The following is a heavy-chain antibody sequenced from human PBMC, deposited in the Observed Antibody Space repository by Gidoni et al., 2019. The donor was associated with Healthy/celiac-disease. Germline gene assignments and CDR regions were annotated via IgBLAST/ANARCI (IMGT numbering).Heavy chain of an antibody. D-gene: IGHD3-3*01. V-gene: IGHV4-39*01. CDR1: GCSISSSSYY. Sequence: QLQLQESGPGLVKPSETLSLTCTVSGCSISSSSYYWGWIRQPPGKGLEWIGSIYYSGSTYYNPSLKSRVTISVDTSKNQFSLKLSSVTAADTAVYYCARTHYDLVNWFDPWGQGTLVTVSS. CDR3: ARTHYDLVNWFDP. CDR2: IYYSGST. J-gene: IGHJ5*02.